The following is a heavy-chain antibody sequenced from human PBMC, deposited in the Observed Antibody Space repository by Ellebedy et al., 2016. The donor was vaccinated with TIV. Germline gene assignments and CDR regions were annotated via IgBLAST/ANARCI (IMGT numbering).Heavy chain of an antibody. CDR1: GFAFSGYA. J-gene: IGHJ4*02. Sequence: GESLKISCAASGFAFSGYAMSWVRQAPGRGLEWVSAISDSGSRTYYADSVKGRFTISRDNSRNTLYLQMDSLRAEDTGVYYCAKSRNGRATAGDNWGQGTLVTVSS. V-gene: IGHV3-23*01. D-gene: IGHD2-21*02. CDR2: ISDSGSRT. CDR3: AKSRNGRATAGDN.